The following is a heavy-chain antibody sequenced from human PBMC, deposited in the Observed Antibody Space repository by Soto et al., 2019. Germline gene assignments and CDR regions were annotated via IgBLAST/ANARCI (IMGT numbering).Heavy chain of an antibody. CDR2: IDWDDDK. D-gene: IGHD6-13*01. CDR1: GFSLSTSGMC. V-gene: IGHV2-70*11. Sequence: SGPTLVNPTQTLTLTCTFSGFSLSTSGMCVSWIRQPPGKALEWLARIDWDDDKYYSKSLKTRLTISKDTSKNQVVLTMTNMDPVDTATYYCARTSYSSSWYGMEVWGQGTTVTVSS. CDR3: ARTSYSSSWYGMEV. J-gene: IGHJ6*02.